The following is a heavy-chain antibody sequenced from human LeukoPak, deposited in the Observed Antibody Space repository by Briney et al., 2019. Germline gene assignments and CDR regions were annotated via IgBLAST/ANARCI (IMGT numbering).Heavy chain of an antibody. CDR3: ARETWFGEPSDAFDI. CDR2: IYSGGST. CDR1: GFTVSSNY. V-gene: IGHV3-53*01. D-gene: IGHD3-10*01. J-gene: IGHJ3*02. Sequence: PGGSLRLSCAASGFTVSSNYMSWVRQAPGKGLEWVSVIYSGGSTYYADSVKGRFTISRDNSKNTLYLQMNSLRAEDTAVYYCARETWFGEPSDAFDIWGQGTMVTVSS.